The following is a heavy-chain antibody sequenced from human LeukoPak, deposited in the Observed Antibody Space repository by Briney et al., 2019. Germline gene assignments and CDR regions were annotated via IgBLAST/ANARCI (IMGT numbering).Heavy chain of an antibody. J-gene: IGHJ4*02. D-gene: IGHD2-15*01. Sequence: ASVKVSCKTSGYTFTEYNIHWVRQAPGQGLVWMGWISPNSGSTYYAQQFQGRVTMTRDTSITTAYMELSRLTSDDTAVYYCTTDLAGSLDYWGQGTMVTVSS. CDR3: TTDLAGSLDY. CDR2: ISPNSGST. V-gene: IGHV1-2*02. CDR1: GYTFTEYN.